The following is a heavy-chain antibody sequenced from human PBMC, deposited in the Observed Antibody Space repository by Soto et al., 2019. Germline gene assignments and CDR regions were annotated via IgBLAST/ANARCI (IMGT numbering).Heavy chain of an antibody. CDR2: INSDGGTT. J-gene: IGHJ6*02. Sequence: LRLSCAASRFMFSSYWMHWVRQAPGKGLVWVSRINSDGGTTTYADSVKGRFTISRDNAKNTLYLQMNSLRAEDTAVYYCARGSEYSYGYHHYGMDVWGQGTTVTVSS. CDR1: RFMFSSYW. D-gene: IGHD5-18*01. CDR3: ARGSEYSYGYHHYGMDV. V-gene: IGHV3-74*01.